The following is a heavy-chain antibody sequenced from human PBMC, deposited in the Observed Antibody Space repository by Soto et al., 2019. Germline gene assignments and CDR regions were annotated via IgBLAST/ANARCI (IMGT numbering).Heavy chain of an antibody. J-gene: IGHJ6*02. CDR2: ISGSGGST. CDR1: GGSISSGGYY. V-gene: IGHV3-23*01. CDR3: AKDGVDQAAAYYYYGMDV. D-gene: IGHD6-13*01. Sequence: ETLSLTCTVSGGSISSGGYYWSWVRQAPGKGLEWVSAISGSGGSTYYADSVKGRFTISRDNSKNTLYLQMNSLRAEDTAVYYCAKDGVDQAAAYYYYGMDVWGQGTTVTVSS.